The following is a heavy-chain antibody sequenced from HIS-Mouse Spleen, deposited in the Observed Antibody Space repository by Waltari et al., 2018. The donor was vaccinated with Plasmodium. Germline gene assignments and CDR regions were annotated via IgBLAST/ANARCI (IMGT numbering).Heavy chain of an antibody. Sequence: EVQLVESGGGLVQPGGSLRLSCAASGFTFSSYWMGWVRQAPGKGVEWVAKIKQDGSEKYYVDSVKGRFTISRDNAKNSLYLQMNSLRAEDTAVYYCASSWYWYFDLWGRGTLVTVSS. J-gene: IGHJ2*01. CDR2: IKQDGSEK. CDR3: ASSWYWYFDL. CDR1: GFTFSSYW. V-gene: IGHV3-7*01. D-gene: IGHD6-13*01.